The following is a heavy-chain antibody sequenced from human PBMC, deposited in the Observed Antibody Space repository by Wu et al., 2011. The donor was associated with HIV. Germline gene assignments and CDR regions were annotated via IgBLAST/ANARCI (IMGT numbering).Heavy chain of an antibody. J-gene: IGHJ5*02. Sequence: QVQLVQSGAEVKKPGSSVKVSCKASGGTFSSYAISWVRQAPGQGLEWMGRIIPIFGTANYAQKFQGRVTITADESTSTAYMELSSLRSEDTAVYYCARGFAPKGYSYGPSNWFDPWGQGTLVTVSS. V-gene: IGHV1-69*15. CDR3: ARGFAPKGYSYGPSNWFDP. CDR2: IIPIFGTA. CDR1: GGTFSSYA. D-gene: IGHD5-18*01.